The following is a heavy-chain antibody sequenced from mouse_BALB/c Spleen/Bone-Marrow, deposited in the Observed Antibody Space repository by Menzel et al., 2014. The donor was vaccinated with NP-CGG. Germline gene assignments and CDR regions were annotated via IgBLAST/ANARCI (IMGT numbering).Heavy chain of an antibody. CDR2: ISYSGST. Sequence: EVKLMESGPGLVKPSQSLSLTCTVTGYSIISGYAWNWIRQFPGNKLEWMGYISYSGSTSHNPSLKSRISITRDTSKNQFFLQLNSVTTEDTATYYCARGGARATGWFAYWGQGTLVTISA. D-gene: IGHD3-1*01. V-gene: IGHV3-2*02. CDR1: GYSIISGYA. J-gene: IGHJ3*01. CDR3: ARGGARATGWFAY.